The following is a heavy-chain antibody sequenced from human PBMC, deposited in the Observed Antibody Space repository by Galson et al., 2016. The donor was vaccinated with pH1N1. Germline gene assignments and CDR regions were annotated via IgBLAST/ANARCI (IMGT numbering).Heavy chain of an antibody. Sequence: TLSLTCTVSGGSISSSIYYWNWIRQPAGKGLEWIGRMYTSGTTTYNPSLESRVSISVDTSKNQLSLTLTSVTAADTAVYYCAAQTVGATTVFDLWGPGTKVIVSS. V-gene: IGHV4-61*02. CDR1: GGSISSSIYY. CDR2: MYTSGTT. CDR3: AAQTVGATTVFDL. J-gene: IGHJ2*01. D-gene: IGHD1-26*01.